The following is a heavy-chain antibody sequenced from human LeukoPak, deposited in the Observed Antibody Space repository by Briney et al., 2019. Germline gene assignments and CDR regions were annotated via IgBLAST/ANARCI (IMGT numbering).Heavy chain of an antibody. CDR3: ATDASGYDILTDKYYYYMDV. J-gene: IGHJ6*03. D-gene: IGHD3-9*01. CDR1: SASITSSPYF. CDR2: ISYSGPT. Sequence: SETLSLTCTVSSASITSSPYFGGWIRQSPGEGLEWIGSISYSGPTYYNPSLKSRVTISVDTSKDQFSLKLNPVTAADTAVYYCATDASGYDILTDKYYYYMDVWGKGTTVTISS. V-gene: IGHV4-39*07.